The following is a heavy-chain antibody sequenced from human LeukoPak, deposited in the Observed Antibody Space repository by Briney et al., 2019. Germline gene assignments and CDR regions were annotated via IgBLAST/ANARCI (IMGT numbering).Heavy chain of an antibody. V-gene: IGHV3-30*18. J-gene: IGHJ3*02. CDR3: AKESPHTYYDFWSGYYTSGEGGAFDI. D-gene: IGHD3-3*01. CDR1: GFTFSSYG. CDR2: ISYDGSNK. Sequence: GGSLRLSCAASGFTFSSYGMHWVRQAPGKGLEWVAVISYDGSNKYYADSVKGRFTISRDNSKNTLYLQMNSLRAEDTAVYYCAKESPHTYYDFWSGYYTSGEGGAFDIWGQGTMVTVSS.